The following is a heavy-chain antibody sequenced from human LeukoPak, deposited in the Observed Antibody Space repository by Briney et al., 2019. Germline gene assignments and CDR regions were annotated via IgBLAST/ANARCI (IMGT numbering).Heavy chain of an antibody. Sequence: PSETLSLTCTVSGGSISSYYWSWIRQPPGKGLEWIGYIYYGGSTNYNPSLKSRVTISVDTSKNQFSLKLSSVTAADTAVYYCARVRGYYDSSGYLSFFDYWGQGTLVTVSS. J-gene: IGHJ4*02. D-gene: IGHD3-22*01. CDR2: IYYGGST. CDR3: ARVRGYYDSSGYLSFFDY. CDR1: GGSISSYY. V-gene: IGHV4-59*01.